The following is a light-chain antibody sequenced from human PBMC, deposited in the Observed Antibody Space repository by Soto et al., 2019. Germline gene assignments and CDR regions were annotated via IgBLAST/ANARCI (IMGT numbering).Light chain of an antibody. J-gene: IGLJ2*01. V-gene: IGLV1-40*01. Sequence: QSVLTQPPSVSGAPGQRVTISCTGSSSNIGANYDVHWYQQLPGTAPKLLIYGDTNRPSGVPDRFSGSKSGTSASLAITGLQAEDEGDYYCQSYVFSLSGNVVFGGGTKLTVL. CDR1: SSNIGANYD. CDR3: QSYVFSLSGNVV. CDR2: GDT.